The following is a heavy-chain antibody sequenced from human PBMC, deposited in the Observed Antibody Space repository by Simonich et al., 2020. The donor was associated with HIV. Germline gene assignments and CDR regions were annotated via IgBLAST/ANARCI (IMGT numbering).Heavy chain of an antibody. Sequence: EVQLVESGGGLVQPGGSLRLSCAASGFTFSSYWMHWVRQAPGKWLVWVSRIKRDRSSTSYADSVKGRFTISRDKSKNTLYLQMGSLRAEDMAVYYCARGSVYDSSGSNFDYWGQGTLVTVSS. D-gene: IGHD3-22*01. CDR3: ARGSVYDSSGSNFDY. CDR1: GFTFSSYW. J-gene: IGHJ4*02. CDR2: IKRDRSST. V-gene: IGHV3-74*01.